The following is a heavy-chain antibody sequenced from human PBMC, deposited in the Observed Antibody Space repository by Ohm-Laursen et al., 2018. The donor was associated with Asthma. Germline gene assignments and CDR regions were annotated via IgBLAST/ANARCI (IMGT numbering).Heavy chain of an antibody. CDR3: ARDKRGNVGRFDY. CDR2: IYYSGST. J-gene: IGHJ4*02. Sequence: TLSLTCTVSGGSISSGGYYWSWIRQHPGKGLEWIGYIYYSGSTYYNPSLKSRVTILVDTSKNQFSLKLSSVTAADTAVYYCARDKRGNVGRFDYWGQGTLVTVSS. V-gene: IGHV4-31*03. CDR1: GGSISSGGYY. D-gene: IGHD1-26*01.